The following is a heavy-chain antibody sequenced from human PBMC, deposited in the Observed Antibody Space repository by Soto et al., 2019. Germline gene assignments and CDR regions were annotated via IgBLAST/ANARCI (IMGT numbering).Heavy chain of an antibody. CDR1: GGTFSSYA. CDR2: IIPIFGTA. Sequence: SVKVSCKASGGTFSSYAISWVRQAPGQGLEWMGGIIPIFGTANYAQKFQGRVTITADNSKNTLYLQMNSLRAEDTAVYYCAPLIVVVNSFDYWGQGTLVTVSS. V-gene: IGHV1-69*06. J-gene: IGHJ4*02. CDR3: APLIVVVNSFDY. D-gene: IGHD3-22*01.